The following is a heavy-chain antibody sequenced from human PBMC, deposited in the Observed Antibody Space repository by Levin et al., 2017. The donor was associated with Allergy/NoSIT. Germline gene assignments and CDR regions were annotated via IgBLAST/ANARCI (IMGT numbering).Heavy chain of an antibody. V-gene: IGHV1-24*01. CDR2: FDPEDGET. Sequence: ASVKVSCKVSGYTLTELSMHWVRQAPGKGLEWMGGFDPEDGETIYAQKFQGSFTMTEDTSTDTAYMELSSLRSEDTAVYFCATYTYYYDSSGGHFDYWGQGTLVTVSS. CDR3: ATYTYYYDSSGGHFDY. D-gene: IGHD3-22*01. CDR1: GYTLTELS. J-gene: IGHJ4*02.